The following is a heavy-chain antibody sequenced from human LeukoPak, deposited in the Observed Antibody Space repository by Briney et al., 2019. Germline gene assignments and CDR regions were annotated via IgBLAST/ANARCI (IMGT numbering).Heavy chain of an antibody. CDR3: AKRRGYDPRIYYFDY. D-gene: IGHD5-12*01. J-gene: IGHJ4*02. CDR2: ISGSGGST. Sequence: PGGSLRLSCAASGFTFSSYAMSWVRQAPGKGLEWVSAISGSGGSTYYADSVKSRFTISRDNSKNTLYLQMNSLRAEDMAVYYCAKRRGYDPRIYYFDYWGQGTLVTVSS. V-gene: IGHV3-23*01. CDR1: GFTFSSYA.